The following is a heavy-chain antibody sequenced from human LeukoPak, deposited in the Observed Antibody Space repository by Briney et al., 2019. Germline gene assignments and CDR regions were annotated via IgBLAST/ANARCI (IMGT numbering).Heavy chain of an antibody. CDR1: GFIFSSYW. D-gene: IGHD2-2*01. J-gene: IGHJ4*02. CDR2: INSDGSST. CDR3: ARRVVVPAAPYYFDY. Sequence: GGSLRLSCAASGFIFSSYWMHWVRQAPGKGLVWDSRINSDGSSTSYADSVKGRFTISRDNAKNTLYLQMNSLRAEDTAVYYCARRVVVPAAPYYFDYWGQGTLVTVSS. V-gene: IGHV3-74*01.